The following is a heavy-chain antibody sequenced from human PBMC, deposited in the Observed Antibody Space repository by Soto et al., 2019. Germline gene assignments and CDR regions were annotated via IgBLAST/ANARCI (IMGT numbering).Heavy chain of an antibody. J-gene: IGHJ4*02. V-gene: IGHV1-69*12. Sequence: QVQLVQSGAEVKKPGSSVKVSCKASGGTFSSYAISWVRQAPGQGLEWMGGIIPIFGTANYAQKFQGRVTTTADESTSTAYMELSSRRSEDTAVYYCATQLDRYSSGWESEWLAGYWGQGTLVTVSS. CDR3: ATQLDRYSSGWESEWLAGY. D-gene: IGHD6-19*01. CDR2: IIPIFGTA. CDR1: GGTFSSYA.